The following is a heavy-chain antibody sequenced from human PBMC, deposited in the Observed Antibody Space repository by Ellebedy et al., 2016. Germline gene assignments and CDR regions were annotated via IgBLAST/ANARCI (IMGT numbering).Heavy chain of an antibody. V-gene: IGHV4-59*02. CDR2: VFHTGTT. J-gene: IGHJ6*02. D-gene: IGHD2-21*02. CDR3: ARDQIRTAGYYGMDV. CDR1: GGSVSSDY. Sequence: SETLSLTCNVSGGSVSSDYWNWIRRPPGKGLEWIGYVFHTGTTNYNPSLKSRVTMSVDTSKSQFSLRLTSVTAADTAVYYCARDQIRTAGYYGMDVWGQGTTVTVSS.